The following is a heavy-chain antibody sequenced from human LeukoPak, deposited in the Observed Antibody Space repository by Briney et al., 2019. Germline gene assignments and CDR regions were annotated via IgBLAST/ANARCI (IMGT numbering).Heavy chain of an antibody. CDR1: GYTFTGYD. V-gene: IGHV1-8*03. CDR2: MNPNSGNT. Sequence: ASVKVSCKASGYTFTGYDINWVRQATGQGLEWMGWMNPNSGNTGYAQKFQGRVTITRNTSISTAYMELSSLRSEDTAVYYCARGHKTYYYYYMDVWGKGTTVTISS. J-gene: IGHJ6*03. CDR3: ARGHKTYYYYYMDV.